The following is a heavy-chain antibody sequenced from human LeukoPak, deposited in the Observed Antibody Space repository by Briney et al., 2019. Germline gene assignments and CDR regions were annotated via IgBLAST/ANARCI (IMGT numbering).Heavy chain of an antibody. D-gene: IGHD4-17*01. CDR2: ISSSSSTI. CDR1: GFTFSSYS. V-gene: IGHV3-48*04. CDR3: AREDYGDYPCWYFDL. J-gene: IGHJ2*01. Sequence: PGGSLRLSCAASGFTFSSYSMNWVRQGPGKGLEWVSYISSSSSTIYYADSVKGRFTISRDNAKNSLYLQMNSLRAEDTAVYYCAREDYGDYPCWYFDLWGRGTLVTVSS.